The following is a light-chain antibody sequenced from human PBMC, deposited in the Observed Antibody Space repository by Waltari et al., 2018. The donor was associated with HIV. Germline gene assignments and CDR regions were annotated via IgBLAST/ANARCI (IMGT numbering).Light chain of an antibody. CDR2: QDS. Sequence: SYEVTQPPSVSVSPGQTASITCSGDKLGDKYACWYQQRPGQSPVLVIYQDSKRPSAIPERFSGSNSGNTAALTISVTQAMDEADYYCQAWDSSTVVFGGGTKLPVL. CDR1: KLGDKY. CDR3: QAWDSSTVV. J-gene: IGLJ2*01. V-gene: IGLV3-1*01.